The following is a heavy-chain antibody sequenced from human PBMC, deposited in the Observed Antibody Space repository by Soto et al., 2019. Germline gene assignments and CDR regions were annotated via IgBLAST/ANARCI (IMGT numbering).Heavy chain of an antibody. Sequence: PGGSLRLSCAASGFTFDDYTMHWVRQAPGKGLEWVSLISWDGGSTYYADSVKGRFTISRDNSKNSLYLQMNSLRTEDTALYYCAKDIRDCSSTSWPLLDGMDFWGQGTTVTGS. D-gene: IGHD2-2*01. CDR1: GFTFDDYT. J-gene: IGHJ6*02. V-gene: IGHV3-43*01. CDR3: AKDIRDCSSTSWPLLDGMDF. CDR2: ISWDGGST.